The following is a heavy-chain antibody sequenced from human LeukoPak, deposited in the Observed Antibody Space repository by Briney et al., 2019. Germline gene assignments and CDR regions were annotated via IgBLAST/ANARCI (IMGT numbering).Heavy chain of an antibody. CDR3: AKGIYSSGWSYFDY. J-gene: IGHJ4*01. CDR1: GFTVSSNE. D-gene: IGHD6-19*01. CDR2: ISGGST. Sequence: HPGGSLRLSCAASGFTVSSNEMSWVRQAPGKGLEWVSSISGGSTYYADSRKGRFTISRDNSKNTLYLQMNSLRAEDTAVYYCAKGIYSSGWSYFDYWGHGTLVTVSS. V-gene: IGHV3-38-3*01.